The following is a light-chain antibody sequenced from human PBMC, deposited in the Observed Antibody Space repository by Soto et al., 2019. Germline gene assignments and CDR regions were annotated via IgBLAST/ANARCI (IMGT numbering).Light chain of an antibody. CDR3: GSYTGSITYV. J-gene: IGLJ1*01. CDR1: TSDVGGYNY. CDR2: EVT. Sequence: QSVLTQPASVSGSLGRSITISCTGTTSDVGGYNYVSWYQQHPGKAPILMIYEVTNRPSGVSNRFSGSKSGNTASLTISGLQVEDEAEYFCGSYTGSITYVFGTGTKVTV. V-gene: IGLV2-14*01.